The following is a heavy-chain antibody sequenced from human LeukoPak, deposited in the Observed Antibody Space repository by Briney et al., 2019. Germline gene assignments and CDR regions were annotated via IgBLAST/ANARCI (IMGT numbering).Heavy chain of an antibody. CDR3: ARCQGVVGANADAFDI. CDR1: GYTFTGYY. V-gene: IGHV1-2*02. D-gene: IGHD1-26*01. J-gene: IGHJ3*02. Sequence: ASVKVSCKASGYTFTGYYMHWVRQAPGQGLEWMGWINPNSGGTNYAQKFQGRVTMTRDTSISTAYMELSRLRSDDTAVYYCARCQGVVGANADAFDIWGQGTMVTVSS. CDR2: INPNSGGT.